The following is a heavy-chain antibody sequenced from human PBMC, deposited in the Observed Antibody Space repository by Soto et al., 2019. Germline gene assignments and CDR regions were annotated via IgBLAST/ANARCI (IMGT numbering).Heavy chain of an antibody. V-gene: IGHV1-69*06. CDR1: GGAFSSDA. Sequence: SGKVACKAAGGAFSSDAVSWVRQAPVQGLEWMGGIIPIFGTANYAQKFQGRVTITADKSTSTAYMELSSLRSEDTAVYYCARDLGSGSYGMDVWGQGTTVTVSS. CDR2: IIPIFGTA. J-gene: IGHJ6*02. D-gene: IGHD3-10*01. CDR3: ARDLGSGSYGMDV.